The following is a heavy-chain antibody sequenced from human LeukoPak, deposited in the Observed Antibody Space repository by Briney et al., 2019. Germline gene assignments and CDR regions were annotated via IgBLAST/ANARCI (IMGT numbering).Heavy chain of an antibody. V-gene: IGHV3-48*01. CDR1: GFTFSSYS. D-gene: IGHD3-10*01. J-gene: IGHJ5*02. Sequence: GGSLRLSCAASGFTFSSYSMNWVRQAPGKGLERVSYISSSSSTIYYADSVKGRFTISRDNAKNSLYLQMNSLRAEDTAVYYCARDRFGWFDPWGQGTLVTVSS. CDR2: ISSSSSTI. CDR3: ARDRFGWFDP.